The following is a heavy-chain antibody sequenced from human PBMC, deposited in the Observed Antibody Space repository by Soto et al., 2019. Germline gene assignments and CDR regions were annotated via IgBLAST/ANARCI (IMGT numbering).Heavy chain of an antibody. J-gene: IGHJ4*02. CDR3: ARHPPPEYYSSGWDGSYYFDY. CDR2: IYYSGST. Sequence: PSETLSLTCTVSRGSISSSSYYWGWIRQPPGKGLERIGSIYYSGSTYYNPSLKSRVTISVDTSKNQFSLKLSSVTAADTAVYYCARHPPPEYYSSGWDGSYYFDYWGQGTLVTVSS. CDR1: RGSISSSSYY. D-gene: IGHD6-19*01. V-gene: IGHV4-39*01.